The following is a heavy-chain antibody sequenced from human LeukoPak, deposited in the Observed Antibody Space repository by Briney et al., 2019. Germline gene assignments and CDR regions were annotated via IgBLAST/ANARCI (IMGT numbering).Heavy chain of an antibody. CDR2: ISYDGSNK. D-gene: IGHD3-3*01. CDR3: AREGAKYYDFWSGYYASDY. Sequence: GGSLRLSCAASGFTFSSYAMHWVRQAPGKGLEWVAVISYDGSNKYYADSVKGRFTISRDNSKNTLYLQMNSLRAEDTAVYYSAREGAKYYDFWSGYYASDYWGQGTLVTVSS. J-gene: IGHJ4*02. CDR1: GFTFSSYA. V-gene: IGHV3-30-3*01.